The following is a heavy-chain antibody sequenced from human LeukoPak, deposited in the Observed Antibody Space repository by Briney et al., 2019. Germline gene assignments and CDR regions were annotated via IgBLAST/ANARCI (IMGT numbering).Heavy chain of an antibody. D-gene: IGHD7-27*01. Sequence: GGSLRLSCAPSEFTFNNYTLNWVRQVPGKGLEWVSSINNSSRYISYADSVNGRFTISRDNAKNSLYLQMDSLRAEDTAVYYCARDLGIVYYYGMDVWGQGTTVIVSS. CDR3: ARDLGIVYYYGMDV. V-gene: IGHV3-21*01. CDR1: EFTFNNYT. CDR2: INNSSRYI. J-gene: IGHJ6*02.